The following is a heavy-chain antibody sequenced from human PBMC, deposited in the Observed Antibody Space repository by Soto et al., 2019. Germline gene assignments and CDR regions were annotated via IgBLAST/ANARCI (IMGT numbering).Heavy chain of an antibody. CDR3: ARVAY. CDR2: XXSXXSDT. J-gene: IGHJ4*02. V-gene: IGHV3-21*01. CDR1: GFTFSRVS. Sequence: GGSLRLSCEASGFTFSRVSMNWVRQVPGKGLXWXAXXXSXXSDTWYADSVKGRFIISRDNDQNSRLLQMNTLRPEDTAMYYCARVAYWGPGTQVTVSS.